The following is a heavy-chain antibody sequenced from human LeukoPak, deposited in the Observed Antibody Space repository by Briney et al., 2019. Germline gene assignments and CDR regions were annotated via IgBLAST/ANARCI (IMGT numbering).Heavy chain of an antibody. CDR2: IYYTES. D-gene: IGHD2-15*01. CDR1: GGSISSYY. V-gene: IGHV4-59*01. J-gene: IGHJ5*02. Sequence: KPSETLSLTCSVSGGSISSYYWSWIRQSPGKGLEWIGYIYYTESKYNPSLQSRVTISLDTSKKQFSLWLSSVTAADTAVYYCARSLEVEVAASWFDHWGQGTLVTVSS. CDR3: ARSLEVEVAASWFDH.